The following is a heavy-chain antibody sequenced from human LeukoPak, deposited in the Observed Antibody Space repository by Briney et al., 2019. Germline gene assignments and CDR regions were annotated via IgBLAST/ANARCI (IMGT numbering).Heavy chain of an antibody. D-gene: IGHD5-24*01. CDR2: IIPIFGTA. Sequence: GASVKVSCKASGGTFSSYAISWVRQAPGQGLEWMGGIIPIFGTANYAQTFQGRVTITADKSTSTAYMELSSLRSEDTAVYYCASLKDGYNHLFDYWGQGTLVTVSS. J-gene: IGHJ4*02. CDR1: GGTFSSYA. CDR3: ASLKDGYNHLFDY. V-gene: IGHV1-69*06.